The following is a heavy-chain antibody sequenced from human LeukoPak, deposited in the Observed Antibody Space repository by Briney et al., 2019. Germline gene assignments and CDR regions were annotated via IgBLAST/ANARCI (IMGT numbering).Heavy chain of an antibody. V-gene: IGHV4-34*01. CDR3: ASGIAVAGTNRNY. CDR1: GGSFGGYY. D-gene: IGHD6-19*01. CDR2: INHSGGT. Sequence: PSETLSLTCAVYGGSFGGYYWSWIRQPPGKGLEWIGEINHSGGTNYNPSLKSRVTISVDTSKNQFSLKLSSVTAADTAVYYCASGIAVAGTNRNYWGQGTLVTVSS. J-gene: IGHJ4*02.